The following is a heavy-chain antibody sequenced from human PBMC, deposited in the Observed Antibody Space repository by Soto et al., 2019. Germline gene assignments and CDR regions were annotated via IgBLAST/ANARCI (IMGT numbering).Heavy chain of an antibody. CDR2: IKQDGSEK. V-gene: IGHV3-7*03. J-gene: IGHJ3*02. CDR3: ARDWVNGGYDAFDI. Sequence: GGSLRLSCAASGFTFSSYWMSWVRQAPGKGLEWVANIKQDGSEKYYVDSVKGRFTISRDNAKNSLYLQMNSLRAEDTAVYYCARDWVNGGYDAFDIWGQGTMVTVSS. D-gene: IGHD3-22*01. CDR1: GFTFSSYW.